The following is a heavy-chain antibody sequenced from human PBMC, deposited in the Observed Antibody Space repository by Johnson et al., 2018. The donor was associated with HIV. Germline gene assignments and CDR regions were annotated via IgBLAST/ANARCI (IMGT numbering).Heavy chain of an antibody. Sequence: QVQLVESGGGVVQPGRYLRLSCAAPGFTFSSYGMHWVRQAPGKGLEWVAVISYDGSNKYYADSVKGRFTISRDNSKNTLYLQMNSLRAEDTAVYYCARTRHYYDAFDIWGQGTMVTVSS. CDR2: ISYDGSNK. V-gene: IGHV3-30*03. CDR3: ARTRHYYDAFDI. D-gene: IGHD3-10*01. CDR1: GFTFSSYG. J-gene: IGHJ3*02.